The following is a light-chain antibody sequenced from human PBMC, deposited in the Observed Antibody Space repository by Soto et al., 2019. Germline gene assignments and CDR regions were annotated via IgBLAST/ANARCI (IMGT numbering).Light chain of an antibody. CDR2: DAS. CDR1: QSISYR. Sequence: EIQIAQAPSTLSATGGDKVTLTCRASQSISYRLAWYQQKPGKAPKLLIYDASSLESGVPSRFSGSGSGTEFTLTISSLQPDDFATYYCQQYNSYSPTFGQGTKVEIK. J-gene: IGKJ1*01. CDR3: QQYNSYSPT. V-gene: IGKV1-5*01.